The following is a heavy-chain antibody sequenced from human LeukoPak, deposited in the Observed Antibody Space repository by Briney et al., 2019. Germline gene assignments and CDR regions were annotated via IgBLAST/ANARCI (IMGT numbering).Heavy chain of an antibody. J-gene: IGHJ4*02. CDR3: ARQTAAGAFGY. Sequence: SETLSLTCTVSGGSISSDGYYWGWTRQPPGKGLEWIGNIYDSGTTYYKPSLKSRVSISVDTSKSQFSLKLNSVTAADTAVYFCARQTAAGAFGYWGQGTLVAVSS. D-gene: IGHD1-26*01. V-gene: IGHV4-39*01. CDR2: IYDSGTT. CDR1: GGSISSDGYY.